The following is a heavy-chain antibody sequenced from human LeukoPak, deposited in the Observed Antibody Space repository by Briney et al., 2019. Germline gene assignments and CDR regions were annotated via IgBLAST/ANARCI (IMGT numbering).Heavy chain of an antibody. J-gene: IGHJ5*02. Sequence: SETLSLTCAVYGGSFSSYYWTWIRQPPGKGLEWIGEINHSGSTNYNPSLKSRVTISVDTSKNQFSLKVSSVTAADTAVYYCARHVRKRGIAVAGTPGWFDPWGQGTLVTVSS. CDR2: INHSGST. V-gene: IGHV4-34*01. D-gene: IGHD6-19*01. CDR1: GGSFSSYY. CDR3: ARHVRKRGIAVAGTPGWFDP.